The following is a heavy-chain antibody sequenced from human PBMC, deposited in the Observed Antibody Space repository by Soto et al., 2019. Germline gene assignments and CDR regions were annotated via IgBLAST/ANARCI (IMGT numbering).Heavy chain of an antibody. CDR2: ISSSSSYI. CDR1: GFTFSSYS. CDR3: ARDWSCSGGSCYVYYYYGMDV. Sequence: GGSLRLSCAASGFTFSSYSMDWVRQAPGKGLEWVSSISSSSSYIYYADSVKGRFTISRDNAKNSLYLQMNSLRAEDTAVYYCARDWSCSGGSCYVYYYYGMDVWGQGTTVTVSS. V-gene: IGHV3-21*01. D-gene: IGHD2-15*01. J-gene: IGHJ6*02.